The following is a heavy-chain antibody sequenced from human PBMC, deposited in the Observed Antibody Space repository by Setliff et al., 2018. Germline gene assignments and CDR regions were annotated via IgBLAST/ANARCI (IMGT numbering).Heavy chain of an antibody. CDR3: ARDPNGDYVGAFDP. J-gene: IGHJ5*02. Sequence: ETLSLSCVASTFTFSKYAITWVRQAPGKGLEWVSSIGASGDRTYYADSVKGRFTISRDNSRNSLYLQMNSLRVEDTASYYCARDPNGDYVGAFDPWSQGILVTVSS. CDR2: IGASGDRT. V-gene: IGHV3-23*01. CDR1: TFTFSKYA. D-gene: IGHD4-17*01.